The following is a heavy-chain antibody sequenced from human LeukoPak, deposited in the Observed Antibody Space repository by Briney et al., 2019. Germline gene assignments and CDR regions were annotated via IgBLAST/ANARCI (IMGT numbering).Heavy chain of an antibody. CDR3: PRPLRVTMIRGAAFGASSDFDP. V-gene: IGHV1-2*02. CDR1: GYTFTGYY. Sequence: SVKVSCKASGYTFTGYYMHWVRQAPGQGLEWMGWINPNSGGTNYAQKFHDRVTMTRHTSISTAYMEPSRLTAGDTATYYCPRPLRVTMIRGAAFGASSDFDPWGRGTLATVSS. J-gene: IGHJ5*02. CDR2: INPNSGGT. D-gene: IGHD3-10*01.